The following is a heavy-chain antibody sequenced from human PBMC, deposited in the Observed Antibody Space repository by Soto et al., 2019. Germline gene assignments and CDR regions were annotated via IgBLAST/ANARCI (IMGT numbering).Heavy chain of an antibody. V-gene: IGHV1-2*02. CDR1: GYTFTGYY. Sequence: ASVKVSCKASGYTFTGYYMHWVRQAPGQGLEWMGWINPNSGGTNYAQKFQGRVTMTRDTSISTAYMELSRLRSGDTAVYYCARASKQWLVALEYWGQGTLVTVSS. D-gene: IGHD6-19*01. CDR2: INPNSGGT. CDR3: ARASKQWLVALEY. J-gene: IGHJ4*02.